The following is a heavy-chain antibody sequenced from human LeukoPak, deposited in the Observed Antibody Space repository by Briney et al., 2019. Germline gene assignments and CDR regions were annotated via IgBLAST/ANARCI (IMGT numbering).Heavy chain of an antibody. D-gene: IGHD6-19*01. V-gene: IGHV1-2*02. CDR2: IDTNSGGA. J-gene: IGHJ4*02. Sequence: GSLKASCKASGYTFTAYYMHWVRQAPGQGLEWMGWIDTNSGGANYAQNFQGRVTMTRDTSISTAYMEVSRLRGDDTAVYYCAREGGSGWADVDHWGQGTLVTVSS. CDR1: GYTFTAYY. CDR3: AREGGSGWADVDH.